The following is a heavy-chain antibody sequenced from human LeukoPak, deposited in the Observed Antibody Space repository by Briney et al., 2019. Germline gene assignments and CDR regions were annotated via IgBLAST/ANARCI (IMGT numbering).Heavy chain of an antibody. CDR3: ARTVAGSFDY. CDR2: INAGNGNT. V-gene: IGHV1-3*01. CDR1: GYTFTSYA. J-gene: IGHJ4*02. Sequence: VASVKVSCKASGYTFTSYAMHWVRQAPGQRPEWMGWINAGNGNTKYSQRFQGRVTITSDTSASTAYMELSSLRSEDTAVYYCARTVAGSFDYWGQGTLVTVSS. D-gene: IGHD6-19*01.